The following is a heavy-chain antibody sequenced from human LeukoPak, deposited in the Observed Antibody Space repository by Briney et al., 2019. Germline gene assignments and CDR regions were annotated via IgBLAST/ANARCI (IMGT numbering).Heavy chain of an antibody. CDR1: GFTFSSYS. J-gene: IGHJ3*02. D-gene: IGHD3-22*01. Sequence: GGSLRLSCAAPGFTFSSYSMNWVRQAPGKGLEWVSSISSSSSYIYYADSVKGRFTISRDNAKNSLYLQMNSLRAEDTAVYYCARPMKASYDAFDIWGQGTMVTVSS. V-gene: IGHV3-21*01. CDR2: ISSSSSYI. CDR3: ARPMKASYDAFDI.